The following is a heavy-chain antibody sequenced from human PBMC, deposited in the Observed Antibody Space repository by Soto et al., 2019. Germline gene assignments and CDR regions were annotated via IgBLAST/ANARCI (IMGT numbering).Heavy chain of an antibody. CDR1: GFTSSSYA. J-gene: IGHJ4*01. Sequence: GGSLRLSCAASGFTSSSYAMHWVRQAPGKGLEWVALVSFEGSDKFYADSVKGRFTVFRDNSKNTLYLQMNSPRPDDTAAYYCARGGWAGGWGFDFWGQGTLVTVS. CDR3: ARGGWAGGWGFDF. V-gene: IGHV3-30-3*01. D-gene: IGHD6-19*01. CDR2: VSFEGSDK.